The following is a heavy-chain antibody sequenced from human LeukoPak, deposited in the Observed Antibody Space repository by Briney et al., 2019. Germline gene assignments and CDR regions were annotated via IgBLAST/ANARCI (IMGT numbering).Heavy chain of an antibody. D-gene: IGHD3-3*01. J-gene: IGHJ6*03. CDR2: IYTSGST. Sequence: PSETLSLTCTVSGGSISSGSYYWSWIRQPAGKGLEWIGRIYTSGSTNYNPSLKSRVTISVDTSKNQFSLKLSSVTAADTAVYYCARDTPGNYDFWSGSHWPYYYYMDVWGKGTTVTVSS. CDR3: ARDTPGNYDFWSGSHWPYYYYMDV. CDR1: GGSISSGSYY. V-gene: IGHV4-61*02.